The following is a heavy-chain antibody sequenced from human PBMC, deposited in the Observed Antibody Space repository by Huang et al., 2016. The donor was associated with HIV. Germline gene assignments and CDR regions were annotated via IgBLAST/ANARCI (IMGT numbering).Heavy chain of an antibody. V-gene: IGHV4-34*01. CDR3: ARAYYDKMGDY. D-gene: IGHD3-16*01. CDR1: GGSFSGYS. Sequence: QVQLQQRGAGLLKASETLSLTCAVYGGSFSGYSWSWIRQPPGRGLEWIGEINHRGSTNYTPTLKRRVTMSVDTSKKQFSLKLTSVTAADTAVYYCARAYYDKMGDYWGQGTLVTVSS. CDR2: INHRGST. J-gene: IGHJ4*02.